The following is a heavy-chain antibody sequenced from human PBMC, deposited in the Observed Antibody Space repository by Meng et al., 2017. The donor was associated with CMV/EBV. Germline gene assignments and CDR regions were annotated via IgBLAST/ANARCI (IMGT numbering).Heavy chain of an antibody. Sequence: SETLSLTCTVSGGSISSYYWSWIRQPPGKGLEWIGYIYYSGSTNYNPSLKSRVTISVDTSKNQFSLKLSSVTAADTAVYYCARNKARSSSSWYHFDYWGQGTLVPFSS. CDR1: GGSISSYY. CDR2: IYYSGST. J-gene: IGHJ4*02. V-gene: IGHV4-59*01. D-gene: IGHD6-13*01. CDR3: ARNKARSSSSWYHFDY.